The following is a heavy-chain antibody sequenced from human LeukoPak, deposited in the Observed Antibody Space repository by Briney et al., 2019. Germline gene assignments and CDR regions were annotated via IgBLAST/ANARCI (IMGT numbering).Heavy chain of an antibody. V-gene: IGHV1-46*01. CDR3: ARTYYDSSGYPNYYYYGMDV. Sequence: ASVKVSCKASGYTFTSYYMHWVRQAPGQGLEWMGIINPSGGSTSYAQKFQGRVTMTRDTSTSTVYMELSSLRSEDTAVYYCARTYYDSSGYPNYYYYGMDVWGQGTTVTVSS. D-gene: IGHD3-22*01. J-gene: IGHJ6*02. CDR2: INPSGGST. CDR1: GYTFTSYY.